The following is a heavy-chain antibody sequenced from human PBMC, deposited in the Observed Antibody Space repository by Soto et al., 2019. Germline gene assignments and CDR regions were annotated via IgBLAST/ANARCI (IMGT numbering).Heavy chain of an antibody. D-gene: IGHD6-19*01. CDR3: TAMAGIDY. CDR1: GFTFSGSG. J-gene: IGHJ4*02. CDR2: IRTKTNNYAT. Sequence: LRLSCAASGFTFSGSGKHWVRQASGKGLEWVGRIRTKTNNYATAYAASVKGRFTISRDDSKNMAYLQMNSLKTEDTAVYYCTAMAGIDYWGQGTLVTDSS. V-gene: IGHV3-73*01.